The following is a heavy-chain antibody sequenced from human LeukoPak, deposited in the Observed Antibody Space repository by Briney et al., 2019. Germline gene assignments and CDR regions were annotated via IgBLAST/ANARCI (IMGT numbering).Heavy chain of an antibody. V-gene: IGHV4-4*02. Sequence: SGTLSLTCAVSGGSISSSNWWSWVRQPPGKGLEWIGEIYHSGSTNYNPSLKSRVTISVDKSKNQFSLKLSSVTAADTAVYYCARSSPYYDSSGSFDYWGQGTLVTVSS. D-gene: IGHD3-22*01. CDR1: GGSISSSNW. CDR3: ARSSPYYDSSGSFDY. CDR2: IYHSGST. J-gene: IGHJ4*02.